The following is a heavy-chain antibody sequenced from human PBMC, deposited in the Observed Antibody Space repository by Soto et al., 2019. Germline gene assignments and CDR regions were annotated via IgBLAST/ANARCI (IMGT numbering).Heavy chain of an antibody. CDR3: ATDAAVGKNTRSHLDS. CDR1: GYIFVNYH. V-gene: IGHV1-46*01. J-gene: IGHJ4*02. Sequence: ASVKVSCKASGYIFVNYHVHWVRQAPGQGLEWMGIINPSDGSTSYAEKLQGRVTMTTDTSTSTVYMELSSLRSVDTAVYYCATDAAVGKNTRSHLDSWGGGTLVTVSS. CDR2: INPSDGST. D-gene: IGHD1-26*01.